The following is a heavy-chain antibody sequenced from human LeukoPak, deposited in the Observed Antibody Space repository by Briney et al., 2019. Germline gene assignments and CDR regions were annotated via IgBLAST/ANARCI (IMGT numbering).Heavy chain of an antibody. CDR1: GYTFTSYA. J-gene: IGHJ6*02. V-gene: IGHV7-4-1*02. D-gene: IGHD2-2*01. CDR2: INTNTGNP. CDR3: ARIWRYQLLSTRYYYYGMDV. Sequence: ASVKVSCKASGYTFTSYAMNWVRQAPGQGLEWMGWINTNTGNPTYAQGFTGRFVFSLDTSVSTAYLQISSLKAEDTAVYYCARIWRYQLLSTRYYYYGMDVWGQGTTVTVSS.